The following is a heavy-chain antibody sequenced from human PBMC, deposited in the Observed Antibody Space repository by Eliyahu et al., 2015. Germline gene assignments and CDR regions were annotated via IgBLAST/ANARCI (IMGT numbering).Heavy chain of an antibody. J-gene: IGHJ2*01. CDR3: ARTWSEMATPYRWGYFDL. D-gene: IGHD5-24*01. V-gene: IGHV4-4*02. CDR1: GGSISSSNW. CDR2: IYHSGST. Sequence: QVQLQESGPGLVKPSGTLSLTCAVSGGSISSSNWWSWVRQPPGKGLEWIGEIYHSGSTNYNPSLKSRVTISVDKSKNQFSLKLSSVTAADTAVYYCARTWSEMATPYRWGYFDLWGRGTLVTVSS.